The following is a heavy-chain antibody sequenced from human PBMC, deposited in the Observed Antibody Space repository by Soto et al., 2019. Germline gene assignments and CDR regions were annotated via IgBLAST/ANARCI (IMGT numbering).Heavy chain of an antibody. CDR3: AKDVVVGATTGLGDYYYYYGMDV. Sequence: LRLSCAASGFTFSSYGMHWVRQAPGKGLEWVAVISYDGSNKYYADSVKGRFTISRDNSKNTLYLQMNSLRAEDTAVFYCAKDVVVGATTGLGDYYYYYGMDVWGQGTTVTVSS. D-gene: IGHD1-26*01. V-gene: IGHV3-30*18. CDR2: ISYDGSNK. CDR1: GFTFSSYG. J-gene: IGHJ6*02.